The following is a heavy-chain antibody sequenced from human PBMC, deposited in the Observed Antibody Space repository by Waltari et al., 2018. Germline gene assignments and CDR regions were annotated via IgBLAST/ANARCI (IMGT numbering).Heavy chain of an antibody. CDR3: ARVPALGAGTSNWFDP. V-gene: IGHV1-18*01. J-gene: IGHJ5*02. CDR1: GYTFISYG. Sequence: QVQLVQSGAEVKKPGASVKVSCKASGYTFISYGISWVRQAPGQGLEGMGWSTANNVNTNYAPKLQGRVTMTTDTTTSTAYMGLRSLGSDDTAVYYCARVPALGAGTSNWFDPWGQGTLVTVSS. D-gene: IGHD6-19*01. CDR2: STANNVNT.